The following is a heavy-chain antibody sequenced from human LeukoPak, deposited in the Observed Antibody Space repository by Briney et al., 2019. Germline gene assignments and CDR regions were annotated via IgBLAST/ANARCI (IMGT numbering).Heavy chain of an antibody. J-gene: IGHJ4*02. CDR1: GFRFSDYY. Sequence: GGSLRLSYLGSGFRFSDYYRSWIRQAPGKGLEWVSYISNDSVDKYYVDSVRGRFTISRDNAKKSMYLQMSGLRVEDTAVYYFAKGPFLEWLRFDYWGQGTLVTVSS. V-gene: IGHV3-11*04. CDR2: ISNDSVDK. CDR3: AKGPFLEWLRFDY. D-gene: IGHD3-3*02.